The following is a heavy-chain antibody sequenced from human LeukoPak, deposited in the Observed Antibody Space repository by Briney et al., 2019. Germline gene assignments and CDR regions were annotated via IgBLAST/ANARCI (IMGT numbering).Heavy chain of an antibody. Sequence: GSLRLSCAASGFSFSTYSMNWVRQAPGKGLEWVSYISSSSTTIYYTDSVKGRFTISRDNAKNSLYLQMDSLRDEDTAVYYCARFKAASDIWGQGTMVTVSS. V-gene: IGHV3-48*02. CDR2: ISSSSTTI. J-gene: IGHJ3*02. CDR1: GFSFSTYS. CDR3: ARFKAASDI.